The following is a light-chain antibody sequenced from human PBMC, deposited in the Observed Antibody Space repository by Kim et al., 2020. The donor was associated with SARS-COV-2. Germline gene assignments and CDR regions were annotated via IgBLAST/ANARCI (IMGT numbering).Light chain of an antibody. CDR2: YDS. CDR1: NIGSKS. CDR3: QVWDSSSDPHVV. V-gene: IGLV3-21*04. J-gene: IGLJ2*01. Sequence: PVKTARITCGGNNIGSKSVHWYQQKPGQAPVLVIYYDSDRPSGIPERFSGSNSGNTATLTISRVEAGDEADYYCQVWDSSSDPHVVFGGGTQLTVL.